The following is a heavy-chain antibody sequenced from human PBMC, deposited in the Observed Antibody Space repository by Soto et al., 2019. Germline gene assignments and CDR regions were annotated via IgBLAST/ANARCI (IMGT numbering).Heavy chain of an antibody. V-gene: IGHV3-23*01. Sequence: LRLSCAASGFICTSYDMSWVRQAPGKGLEWVSTILVGGSTHYEDSVKGRFTISRDGSKNTVYLQMNSLTAGDTAVYYCAKATATGGGAFEICGQGTMVTVSS. CDR2: ILVGGST. CDR3: AKATATGGGAFEI. J-gene: IGHJ3*02. D-gene: IGHD2-8*02. CDR1: GFICTSYD.